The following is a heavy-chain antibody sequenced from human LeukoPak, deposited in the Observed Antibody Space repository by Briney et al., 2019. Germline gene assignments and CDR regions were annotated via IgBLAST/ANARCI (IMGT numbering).Heavy chain of an antibody. J-gene: IGHJ4*02. Sequence: PGGSLRLSCAASGFTVSSNYMSRVRQAPGKGLEWVSVIYSGGSTYYADSVKGRFTISRDNSKNTLYLQMNSLRAEDTAVYYCARGSGSYDQVTDYWGQGTLVTVSS. V-gene: IGHV3-66*01. D-gene: IGHD1-26*01. CDR2: IYSGGST. CDR3: ARGSGSYDQVTDY. CDR1: GFTVSSNY.